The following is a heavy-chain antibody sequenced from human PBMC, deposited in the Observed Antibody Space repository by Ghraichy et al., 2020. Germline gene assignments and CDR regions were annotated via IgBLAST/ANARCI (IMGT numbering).Heavy chain of an antibody. V-gene: IGHV4-59*01. CDR3: ARADYGDYEWFLDL. D-gene: IGHD4-17*01. CDR2: IYHSGST. J-gene: IGHJ2*01. CDR1: GGSINNYY. Sequence: SETLSLTCSVSGGSINNYYWSWIRQPPGKGLDWICFIYHSGSTVYNPSLKSRVTISVHTSQNHFSLRLRSVTAAYTAVYYCARADYGDYEWFLDLWGRGTLVTVSS.